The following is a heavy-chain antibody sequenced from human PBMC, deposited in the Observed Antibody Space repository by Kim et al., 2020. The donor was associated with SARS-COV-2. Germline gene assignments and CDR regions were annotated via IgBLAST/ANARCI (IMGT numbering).Heavy chain of an antibody. Sequence: SASTTYYADSVKGRFIISRDNSKLYLQMNSLRPEDTAVYYCARGGIVITWGQGTLVTVSS. J-gene: IGHJ4*02. V-gene: IGHV3-23*01. CDR3: ARGGIVIT. D-gene: IGHD2-15*01. CDR2: SASTT.